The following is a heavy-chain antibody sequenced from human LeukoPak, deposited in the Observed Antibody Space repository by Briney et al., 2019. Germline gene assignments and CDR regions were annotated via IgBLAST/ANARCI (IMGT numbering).Heavy chain of an antibody. CDR2: ISGDSRDI. Sequence: PGGSLRFSCAASGFTFSSYGMHWVRQAPGKGLEWLSYISGDSRDISYADSIKGRFTISRDNAEQSLSLQMNSLRAEDTAVYYCATGSQIREADYWGQGTLVTVSS. V-gene: IGHV3-21*05. CDR3: ATGSQIREADY. J-gene: IGHJ4*02. D-gene: IGHD3-10*01. CDR1: GFTFSSYG.